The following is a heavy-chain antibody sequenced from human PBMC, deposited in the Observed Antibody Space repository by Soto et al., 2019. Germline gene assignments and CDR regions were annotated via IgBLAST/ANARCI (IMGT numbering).Heavy chain of an antibody. D-gene: IGHD1-1*01. Sequence: QVQLVESGGGVVQPGRSLRLSCTASGFTFSTYGMHWVRQAPGKGLEWVAVIWYDGSNEYYADSVKGRFTISRDNSKNTLHLQRNNLRAEDTAGYYCARERQTRADACNIWGQGKMVTGSS. CDR2: IWYDGSNE. CDR3: ARERQTRADACNI. CDR1: GFTFSTYG. J-gene: IGHJ3*02. V-gene: IGHV3-33*01.